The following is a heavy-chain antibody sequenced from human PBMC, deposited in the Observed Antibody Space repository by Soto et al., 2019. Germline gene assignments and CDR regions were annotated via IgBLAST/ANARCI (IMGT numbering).Heavy chain of an antibody. J-gene: IGHJ4*02. Sequence: HPGGSLRLSCAASGFTFSSYGMHWVRQAPGKGLEWVAVISYDGSNKYYADSVKGRFTISRDNSKNTLYLQMNSLRAEDTAVYYCARDGARFGWELLRGPFDYWGQGTLVTVSS. V-gene: IGHV3-30*03. CDR3: ARDGARFGWELLRGPFDY. CDR1: GFTFSSYG. D-gene: IGHD1-26*01. CDR2: ISYDGSNK.